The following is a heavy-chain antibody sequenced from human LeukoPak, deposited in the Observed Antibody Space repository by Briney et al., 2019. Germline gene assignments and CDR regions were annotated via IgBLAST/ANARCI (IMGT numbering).Heavy chain of an antibody. Sequence: PSETLSLTCTVSGGSIRSYYWSWIRQPPGKGLEWIGYISDSGSANYNPSLVSRVTISVDTSKNQFSLKLNSVTAADTAIYYCARHSGIGLDSWGQGTLVAVSS. D-gene: IGHD3-10*01. V-gene: IGHV4-59*08. J-gene: IGHJ4*02. CDR1: GGSIRSYY. CDR3: ARHSGIGLDS. CDR2: ISDSGSA.